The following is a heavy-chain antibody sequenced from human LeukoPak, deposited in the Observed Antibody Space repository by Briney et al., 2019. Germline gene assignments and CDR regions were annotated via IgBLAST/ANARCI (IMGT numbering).Heavy chain of an antibody. J-gene: IGHJ3*02. CDR1: GGSFSCYY. Sequence: SETLSLTCAVYGGSFSCYYWSGIRQPPRKGLEGIGESNHGGSINYNRSLKSRVIISVDTSKNQFSLKLSSVTAADTAVYYCARAWGPSSGWYLSGAFDIWGQETMVTVSS. CDR3: ARAWGPSSGWYLSGAFDI. D-gene: IGHD6-19*01. CDR2: SNHGGSI. V-gene: IGHV4-34*01.